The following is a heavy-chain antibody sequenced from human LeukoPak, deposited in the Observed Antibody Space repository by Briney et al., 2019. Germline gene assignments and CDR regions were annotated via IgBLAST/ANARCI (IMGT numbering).Heavy chain of an antibody. D-gene: IGHD5-18*01. CDR3: ARGGDTPMGRGFDY. CDR2: INPNSGGT. V-gene: IGHV1-2*06. CDR1: GYTFSDYY. J-gene: IGHJ4*02. Sequence: ASVKVSCKASGYTFSDYYTHWVRQAPGQGLEWMGRINPNSGGTNCAQKFQGRVTMTRDTSISTAYMELSRLRSDDTAVYYCARGGDTPMGRGFDYWGQGTLVTVSS.